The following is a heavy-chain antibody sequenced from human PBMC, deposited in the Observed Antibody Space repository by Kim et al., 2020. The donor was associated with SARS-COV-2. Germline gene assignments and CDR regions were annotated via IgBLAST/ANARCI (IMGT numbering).Heavy chain of an antibody. Sequence: YAQKFQGRVTITADESTSTAYMELSSLRSEDTAVYYCARGRGDGYPIWEYWGQGTLVTVSS. J-gene: IGHJ4*02. D-gene: IGHD3-10*01. V-gene: IGHV1-69*01. CDR3: ARGRGDGYPIWEY.